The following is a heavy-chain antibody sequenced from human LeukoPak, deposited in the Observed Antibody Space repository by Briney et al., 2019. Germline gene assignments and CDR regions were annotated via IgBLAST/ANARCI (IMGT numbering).Heavy chain of an antibody. D-gene: IGHD6-13*01. V-gene: IGHV3-9*01. Sequence: GGSLRLSCAASGFTFDDYAMHWVRQAPGKGLEWVSGISWNSGSIGYADSVKGRFTISRDNAKNSLYLQMNSLRAEDTALYYCAKDIAAAGYFDYWGQGTLVTVSS. J-gene: IGHJ4*02. CDR3: AKDIAAAGYFDY. CDR1: GFTFDDYA. CDR2: ISWNSGSI.